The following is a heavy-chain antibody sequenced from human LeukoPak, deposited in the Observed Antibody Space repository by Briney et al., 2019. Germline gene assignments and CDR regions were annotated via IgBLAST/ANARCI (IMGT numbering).Heavy chain of an antibody. J-gene: IGHJ5*02. D-gene: IGHD6-13*01. CDR1: GYTFTGYY. CDR2: INPNNGGT. Sequence: ASVTVSCTASGYTFTGYYMHWVRQAPGQGLEWMGWINPNNGGTNYAQKFQGWVTMTRDTSISTAYMELSRLRSDDTAVYYCARDRASGYSSSWYWGNWFDPWGQGTLVTVSS. CDR3: ARDRASGYSSSWYWGNWFDP. V-gene: IGHV1-2*04.